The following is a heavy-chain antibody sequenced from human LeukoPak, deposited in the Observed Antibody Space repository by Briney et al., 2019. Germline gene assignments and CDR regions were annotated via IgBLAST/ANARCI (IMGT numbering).Heavy chain of an antibody. CDR3: TTDGRYFDWLVAPTDAFDI. CDR1: GFTFSNAW. CDR2: IKSKTDGGTT. J-gene: IGHJ3*02. V-gene: IGHV3-15*01. D-gene: IGHD3-9*01. Sequence: PGGSLRLSCAASGFTFSNAWMSWVRQAPGKGQEWGGRIKSKTDGGTTDYAAPVKGRFTISRDDSKNTLYLQMNSLKTEDTAVYYCTTDGRYFDWLVAPTDAFDIWGQGTMVTVSS.